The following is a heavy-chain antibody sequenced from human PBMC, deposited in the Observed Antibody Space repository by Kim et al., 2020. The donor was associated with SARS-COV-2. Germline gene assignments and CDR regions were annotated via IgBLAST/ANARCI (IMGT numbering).Heavy chain of an antibody. J-gene: IGHJ4*02. CDR3: VTDPVFEYSSSSGYFDS. V-gene: IGHV3-33*03. Sequence: VKGRFTISRENSRNTLYLQMNSLRAEDTAVYYCVTDPVFEYSSSSGYFDSWGQGTLVSVSS. D-gene: IGHD6-6*01.